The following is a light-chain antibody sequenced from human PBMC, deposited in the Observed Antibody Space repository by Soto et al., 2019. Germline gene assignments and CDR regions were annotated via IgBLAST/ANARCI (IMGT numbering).Light chain of an antibody. J-gene: IGKJ1*01. Sequence: IQMTQSPSTPSASVGDRVTLTCRASNYVGSSLAWYQQKPGKAPQLLIYKTSILESGVPSRFSGSASGTEFTLAITSLQPDDFATYWCQQYNTYPWTFGLGTKVEIK. CDR2: KTS. V-gene: IGKV1-5*03. CDR1: NYVGSS. CDR3: QQYNTYPWT.